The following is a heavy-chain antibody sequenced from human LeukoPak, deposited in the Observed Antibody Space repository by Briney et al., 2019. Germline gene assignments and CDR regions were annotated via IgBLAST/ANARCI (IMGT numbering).Heavy chain of an antibody. V-gene: IGHV1-69*04. CDR2: IIPIFGIA. D-gene: IGHD3/OR15-3a*01. J-gene: IGHJ5*02. Sequence: PVKVSCKASGGTFSSYAISWVRQAPGQGLEWMGRIIPIFGIANYAQKFQGRVTITADKSTSTAYMELSSLRSEDTAVYYCARDGFLDRQNWFDPWGQGTLVTVSS. CDR1: GGTFSSYA. CDR3: ARDGFLDRQNWFDP.